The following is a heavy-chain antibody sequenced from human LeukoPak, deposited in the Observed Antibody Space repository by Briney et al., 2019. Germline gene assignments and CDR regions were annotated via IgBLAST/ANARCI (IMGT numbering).Heavy chain of an antibody. D-gene: IGHD2-15*01. V-gene: IGHV4-59*08. Sequence: SETLSLTCTVSGGSISSHFWCWIRQPPGGGLEWIGYVYYTGSTNYNTSLKSRVTMSVDTSKNQFSLKLSSVTAADTAVYYCARLPPELSWFDPWGQGTLVTVSS. J-gene: IGHJ5*02. CDR2: VYYTGST. CDR3: ARLPPELSWFDP. CDR1: GGSISSHF.